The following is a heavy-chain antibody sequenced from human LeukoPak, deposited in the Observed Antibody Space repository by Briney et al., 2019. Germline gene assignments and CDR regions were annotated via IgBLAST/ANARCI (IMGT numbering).Heavy chain of an antibody. CDR3: ARVGAAAGPYEYFQH. CDR1: GFTFSSYS. Sequence: GGSLRLSCVASGFTFSSYSMHWVRQAPGKGLEWVAVISYDGSDKYYADSVKGRFTISRDNSKSTVYLQMNSLRAEDTAVYYCARVGAAAGPYEYFQHWGQGTLVTVSS. V-gene: IGHV3-30-3*01. J-gene: IGHJ1*01. CDR2: ISYDGSDK. D-gene: IGHD6-13*01.